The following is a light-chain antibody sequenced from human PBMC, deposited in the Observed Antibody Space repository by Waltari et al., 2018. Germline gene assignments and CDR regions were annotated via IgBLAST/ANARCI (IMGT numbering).Light chain of an antibody. Sequence: EIVLTPSPGTLSLSPGERATLSCRASQSVSSSYLAWYQQKPGQAPRLLSYGASSRATGIPDRFSGSGSGTDFTLTSSRLEPEDFAVYYCQQYGSSPRTFGQGTKVEIK. CDR2: GAS. CDR3: QQYGSSPRT. V-gene: IGKV3-20*01. J-gene: IGKJ1*01. CDR1: QSVSSSY.